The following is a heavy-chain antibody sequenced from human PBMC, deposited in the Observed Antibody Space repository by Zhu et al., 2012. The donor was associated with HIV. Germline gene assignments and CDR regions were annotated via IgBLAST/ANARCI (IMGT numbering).Heavy chain of an antibody. J-gene: IGHJ5*02. Sequence: QVQLQESGPGLVKPSETLSLTCAVSGYSISSGYYWGWIRQPPGKGLEWIGSIYHSGSTYYNPSLKSRVTISVDTSKNQFSLKLSSVTAADTAVYYCATYYGSGMGFDPVGPGNPGHRLL. CDR2: IYHSGST. CDR1: GYSISSGYY. D-gene: IGHD3-10*01. V-gene: IGHV4-38-2*01. CDR3: ATYYGSGMGFDP.